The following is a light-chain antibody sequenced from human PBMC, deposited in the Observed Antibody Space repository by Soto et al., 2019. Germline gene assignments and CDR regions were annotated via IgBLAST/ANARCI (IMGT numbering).Light chain of an antibody. CDR3: PQSYLSQLN. J-gene: IGKJ3*01. CDR1: QSISSY. CDR2: AAS. Sequence: DIRMTQSPSSLSASVGDRVTITCRASQSISSYLNWYQQKPGKAPKLLIYAASSLQSGVPSRFSGSGSGTDFTLDISSLQTDDFELYYCPQSYLSQLNFGPGTRVA. V-gene: IGKV1-39*01.